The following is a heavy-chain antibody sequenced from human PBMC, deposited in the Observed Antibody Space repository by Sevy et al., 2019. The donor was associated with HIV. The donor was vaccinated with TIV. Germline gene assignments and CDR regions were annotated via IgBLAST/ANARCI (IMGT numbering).Heavy chain of an antibody. Sequence: SETLSLTCTVSGGSISSGGYYWSWIRQHPGNGLEWIGYIYYSGSTYYNPSLKSRVTISVDTSKNQFSLKLSSGTAADTAVYYCARVKSCNWNYQYDAFDIWGQGTMVTVSS. CDR3: ARVKSCNWNYQYDAFDI. D-gene: IGHD1-7*01. CDR2: IYYSGST. CDR1: GGSISSGGYY. V-gene: IGHV4-31*03. J-gene: IGHJ3*02.